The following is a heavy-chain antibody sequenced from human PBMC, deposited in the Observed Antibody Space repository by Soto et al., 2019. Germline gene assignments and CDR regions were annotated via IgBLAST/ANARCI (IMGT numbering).Heavy chain of an antibody. D-gene: IGHD2-8*01. V-gene: IGHV3-23*01. CDR1: GFTFRIHG. Sequence: LRLSCAASGFTFRIHGMSWVRQAPGKGPEWISTINSNAVTTHYADSVKGRFTISRDNSRNTLDLHMGSLRAEDTATYYCVAWVSAHLDFWGQGTLVTVSS. CDR3: VAWVSAHLDF. CDR2: INSNAVTT. J-gene: IGHJ4*02.